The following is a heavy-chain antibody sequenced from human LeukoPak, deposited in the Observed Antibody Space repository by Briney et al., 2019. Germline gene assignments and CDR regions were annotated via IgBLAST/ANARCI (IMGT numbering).Heavy chain of an antibody. V-gene: IGHV3-23*01. J-gene: IGHJ6*03. D-gene: IGHD6-13*01. CDR2: ISGSGDTT. CDR1: GFIFSNYA. Sequence: SGGSLRLSCATSGFIFSNYAVNWVRQAPGKGLEWVSIISGSGDTTYYADSVKGRFTISRDNSKNTLYLQMNSLRAEDTAVYYCARDFRSRPVRHYMDVWGKGTTVTVSS. CDR3: ARDFRSRPVRHYMDV.